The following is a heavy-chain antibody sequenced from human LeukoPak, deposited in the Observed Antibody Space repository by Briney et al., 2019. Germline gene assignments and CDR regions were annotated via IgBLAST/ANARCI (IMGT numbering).Heavy chain of an antibody. D-gene: IGHD3-9*01. CDR3: ARGYDILTGYYMSPYYFDY. J-gene: IGHJ4*02. V-gene: IGHV3-30*02. CDR1: GFTFNSYG. CDR2: IRFDGSNN. Sequence: GGSLRLSCAASGFTFNSYGIHWVRQAPGKGLEWVAFIRFDGSNNYYADSVKGRFTISRDNSKNTLYLQMNSLRAEDTAVYYCARGYDILTGYYMSPYYFDYWGQGTLVTVSS.